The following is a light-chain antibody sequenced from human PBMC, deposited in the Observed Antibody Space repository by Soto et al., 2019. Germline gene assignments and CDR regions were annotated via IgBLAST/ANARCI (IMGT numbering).Light chain of an antibody. V-gene: IGLV4-60*02. CDR1: SGHSSYI. CDR3: ETWDSNTGV. CDR2: LEGSGSY. J-gene: IGLJ3*02. Sequence: QPVLTQSSSASASLGSSVKLTCTLSSGHSSYIIAWHQQQPGKAPRSLMRLEGSGSYNKGSGVPDRFSGSSSGADRYLTIAFLRFEDEAGYYCETWDSNTGVFGGGTKLTVL.